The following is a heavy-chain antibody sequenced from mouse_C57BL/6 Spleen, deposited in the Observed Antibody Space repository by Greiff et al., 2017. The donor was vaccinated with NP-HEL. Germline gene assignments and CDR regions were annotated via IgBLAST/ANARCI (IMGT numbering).Heavy chain of an antibody. J-gene: IGHJ3*01. V-gene: IGHV1-50*01. Sequence: QVQLQQSGAELVKPGASVKLSCKASGYTFTSYWMQWVKQRPGQGLEWIGEIDPSDSYTNYNQKFKGKATLTVDTSSSTAYMQLSSLTSEDSAVYYCARYYYGSSPFAWWGQGTLVAVSA. CDR2: IDPSDSYT. CDR3: ARYYYGSSPFAW. CDR1: GYTFTSYW. D-gene: IGHD1-1*01.